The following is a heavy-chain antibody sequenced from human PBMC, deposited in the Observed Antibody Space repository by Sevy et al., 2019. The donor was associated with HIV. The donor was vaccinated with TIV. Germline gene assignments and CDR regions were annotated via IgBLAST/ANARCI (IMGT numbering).Heavy chain of an antibody. CDR2: INHSGST. CDR1: GGSFSGYY. V-gene: IGHV4-34*01. D-gene: IGHD6-19*01. CDR3: ARGLIAVPGTEIDY. Sequence: SETLSLTCAVYGGSFSGYYWSWIRQPPGKGLEWIGEINHSGSTNYNPSLKSRVTISVDTSKNQFSLKLSSVTAADTAVYYCARGLIAVPGTEIDYWGQGTLVTVSS. J-gene: IGHJ4*02.